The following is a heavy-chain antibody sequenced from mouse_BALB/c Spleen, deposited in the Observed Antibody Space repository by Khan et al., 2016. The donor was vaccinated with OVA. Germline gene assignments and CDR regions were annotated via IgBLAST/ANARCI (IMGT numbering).Heavy chain of an antibody. J-gene: IGHJ2*01. Sequence: EVELVESGGGLVQPGGSRKLSCAASGFTFNNYGMHWVSQAPEKGLEWVAYISGDSNTIYYVDSVKGRFTISRDNPKNTLFLQMTRLMSEDTAMYYCATSYFYGYYFDYWGPGTTLTVS. D-gene: IGHD1-1*01. CDR1: GFTFNNYG. CDR3: ATSYFYGYYFDY. CDR2: ISGDSNTI. V-gene: IGHV5-17*02.